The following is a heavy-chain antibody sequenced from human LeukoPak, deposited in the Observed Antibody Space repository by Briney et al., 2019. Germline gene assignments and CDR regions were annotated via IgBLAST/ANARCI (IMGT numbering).Heavy chain of an antibody. J-gene: IGHJ3*02. D-gene: IGHD3-16*02. Sequence: ASVKVSCKASGYTFTSYGISWVRQAPGQGLEWMGWISAYNGNTNYAQKLQGRVTMTTDTSTSTAYMELRSLRSDDTAVYYCAREAITFGGVIVMPRAFDIWGQGTMATVSS. CDR3: AREAITFGGVIVMPRAFDI. CDR2: ISAYNGNT. V-gene: IGHV1-18*01. CDR1: GYTFTSYG.